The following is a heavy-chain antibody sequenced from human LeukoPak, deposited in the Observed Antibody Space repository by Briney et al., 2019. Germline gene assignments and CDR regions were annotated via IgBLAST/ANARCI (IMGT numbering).Heavy chain of an antibody. CDR3: AREIDSSGYYNTYYFDY. V-gene: IGHV1-69*05. Sequence: SVKVSCKASGGTFSSYAISWVRQAPGQGLEWMGGIIPIFGTANYAQKFQGRVTVTTDESTSTAYMELSSLRSEDTAVYYCAREIDSSGYYNTYYFDYWGQGTLVTASS. CDR1: GGTFSSYA. J-gene: IGHJ4*02. CDR2: IIPIFGTA. D-gene: IGHD3-22*01.